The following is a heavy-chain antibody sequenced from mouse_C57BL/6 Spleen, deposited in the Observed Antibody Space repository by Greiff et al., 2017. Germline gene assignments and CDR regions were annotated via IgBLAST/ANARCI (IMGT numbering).Heavy chain of an antibody. CDR1: GYTFTSYW. V-gene: IGHV1-64*01. Sequence: QVQLQQPGAELVKPGASVKLSCKASGYTFTSYWMHWVKQRPGQGLEWIGMIHPNSGSTNYNEKFKSKATLTVDKSSSTAYMQLSSLTSEDSAVYYCARRGYDYGFDYWGQGTTLTVSS. J-gene: IGHJ2*01. CDR2: IHPNSGST. CDR3: ARRGYDYGFDY. D-gene: IGHD2-4*01.